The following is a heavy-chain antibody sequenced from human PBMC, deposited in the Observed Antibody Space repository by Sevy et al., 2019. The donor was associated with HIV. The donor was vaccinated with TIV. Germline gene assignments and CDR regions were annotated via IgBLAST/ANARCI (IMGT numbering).Heavy chain of an antibody. D-gene: IGHD2-21*01. CDR3: AREPALALHAFDI. CDR1: GGTFSSYA. V-gene: IGHV1-69*04. CDR2: IIPILGIA. J-gene: IGHJ3*02. Sequence: ASVKVSCKASGGTFSSYAISWVRQAPGQGLEWMGRIIPILGIANYVQKFQGRVTITADKSTSTAYMELSSLRSEDTAVYYCAREPALALHAFDIGGQGTMVTVSS.